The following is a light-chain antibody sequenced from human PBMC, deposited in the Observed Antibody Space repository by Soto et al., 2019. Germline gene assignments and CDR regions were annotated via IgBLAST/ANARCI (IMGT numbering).Light chain of an antibody. CDR2: GAS. J-gene: IGKJ1*01. CDR3: QQYNNWPAT. Sequence: EIVITHSPATLTVSPGETPTLPCRASQSVSSNLAWYQQKPGQAPRLLIYGASTRATGIPARFSGSGSGTEFTLTISSLQSEDFAVYCCQQYNNWPATFGQGTKVDI. V-gene: IGKV3-15*01. CDR1: QSVSSN.